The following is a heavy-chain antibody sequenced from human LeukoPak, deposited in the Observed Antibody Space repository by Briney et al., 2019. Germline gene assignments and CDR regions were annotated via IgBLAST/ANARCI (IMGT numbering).Heavy chain of an antibody. CDR1: GFTFSSYA. V-gene: IGHV3-23*01. CDR3: AKGSLLWFGELLTNGNWFDP. CDR2: ISGSGGST. J-gene: IGHJ5*02. D-gene: IGHD3-10*01. Sequence: GGSLRLSCAASGFTFSSYAMSWVRQAPGKGLEWVSAISGSGGSTYYADSVKGRFTISRDNSKNTLYLQMNSLRAEDTAVYYCAKGSLLWFGELLTNGNWFDPWGQGTLVTVSS.